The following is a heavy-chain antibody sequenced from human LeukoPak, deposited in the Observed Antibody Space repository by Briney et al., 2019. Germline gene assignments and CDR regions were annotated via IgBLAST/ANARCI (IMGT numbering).Heavy chain of an antibody. V-gene: IGHV5-51*01. CDR2: IYPGDSDT. J-gene: IGHJ4*02. D-gene: IGHD6-19*01. CDR1: GYSFTSYW. CDR3: ARSATYSSGWYQTGY. Sequence: GESLKISCKGSGYSFTSYWIGWVRQVPGKGLEWMGIIYPGDSDTRYSPSFQGQVTISADKSISTAYLQWSSLKASDTAMYYCARSATYSSGWYQTGYWGQGTLVTVSS.